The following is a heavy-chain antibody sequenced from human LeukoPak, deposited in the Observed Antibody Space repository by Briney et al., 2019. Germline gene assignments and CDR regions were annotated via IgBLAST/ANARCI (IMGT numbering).Heavy chain of an antibody. CDR1: GFTFSSDA. Sequence: PGGSLRLSCAASGFTFSSDAMSWVRQAPGKGLEWVSAISGSGGSTYYADSVKGRFTISGDNSKNTLYLQMNSLRAEDTAVYYCAKPDSSSYNWFDPWGQGTLVTVSS. CDR3: AKPDSSSYNWFDP. D-gene: IGHD6-13*01. V-gene: IGHV3-23*01. J-gene: IGHJ5*02. CDR2: ISGSGGST.